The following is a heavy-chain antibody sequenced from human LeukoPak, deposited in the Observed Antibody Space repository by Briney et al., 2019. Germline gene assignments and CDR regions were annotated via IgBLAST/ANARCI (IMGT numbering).Heavy chain of an antibody. CDR3: ARVSIVVVPAAWFDP. CDR1: GYTFTGYN. J-gene: IGHJ5*02. V-gene: IGHV1-2*02. Sequence: ASVKVSCKASGYTFTGYNMHWVRQAPGQGLEWMGWINPNSGGTNYAQKFQGRVTMTRDTSISTAYMELSRLRSDDTAVYYCARVSIVVVPAAWFDPWGQGTLVTVSS. CDR2: INPNSGGT. D-gene: IGHD2-2*01.